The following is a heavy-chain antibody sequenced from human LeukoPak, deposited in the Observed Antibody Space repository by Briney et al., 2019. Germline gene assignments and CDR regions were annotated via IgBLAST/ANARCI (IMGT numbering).Heavy chain of an antibody. CDR1: GHTFTTYY. V-gene: IGHV1-46*01. CDR3: AKETPNTGWFDP. J-gene: IGHJ5*02. CDR2: INPSGDGT. Sequence: GASVKVSCKASGHTFTTYYVHLVRQAPGQGLEWMGVINPSGDGTNSPQRFQGRVTLTRDTSTSTVYMELSSLRSEDTAIYYCAKETPNTGWFDPWGQGTLVTVSS. D-gene: IGHD1-14*01.